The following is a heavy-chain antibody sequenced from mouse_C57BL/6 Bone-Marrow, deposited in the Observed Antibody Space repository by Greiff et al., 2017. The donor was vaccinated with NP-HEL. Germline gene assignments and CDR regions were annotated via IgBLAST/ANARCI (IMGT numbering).Heavy chain of an antibody. D-gene: IGHD1-1*01. V-gene: IGHV1-72*01. J-gene: IGHJ3*01. Sequence: QVQLQQPGAELVKPGASVKLSCTASGYTFTSYWMHWVKQRPGRGLEWIGRIAPISCGTKYNEKLKSKATLTVDKPASTAYMQLSSLTSEDSAVYNCARWTTVVPFAYWGQGTLVTVSA. CDR3: ARWTTVVPFAY. CDR1: GYTFTSYW. CDR2: IAPISCGT.